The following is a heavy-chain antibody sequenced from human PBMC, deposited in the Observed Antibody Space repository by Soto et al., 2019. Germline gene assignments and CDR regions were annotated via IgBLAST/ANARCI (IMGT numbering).Heavy chain of an antibody. CDR2: ISGYNGNT. Sequence: QVQLVQSGVEVKKPGASVEVSCKASGYTFTNYGITWVRQAPGQGLEWLGWISGYNGNTNYAQKFQGRVTMTTDTSTTTAYMDLRSLRYDDTAVYYCARGGRFAVADTDYWGQGTLLTVSS. CDR1: GYTFTNYG. V-gene: IGHV1-18*01. D-gene: IGHD3-3*01. CDR3: ARGGRFAVADTDY. J-gene: IGHJ4*02.